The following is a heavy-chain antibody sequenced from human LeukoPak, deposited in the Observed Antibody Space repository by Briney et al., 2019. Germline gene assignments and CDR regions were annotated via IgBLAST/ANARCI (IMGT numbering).Heavy chain of an antibody. CDR1: GYTFVGNH. CDR2: INLNTGGT. D-gene: IGHD3-16*02. J-gene: IGHJ3*02. Sequence: GASVKVSCKTSGYTFVGNHLHWVRQAPGQGPEWMGWINLNTGGTNYAQKFQGRVTMTRDTSIRTVYIELTRLRFDDTAVYFCARPYDYLRGSYRNDAFEISGQGTMVTVSS. V-gene: IGHV1-2*02. CDR3: ARPYDYLRGSYRNDAFEI.